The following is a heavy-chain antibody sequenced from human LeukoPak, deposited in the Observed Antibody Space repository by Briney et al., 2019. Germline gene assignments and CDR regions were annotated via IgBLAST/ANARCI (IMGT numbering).Heavy chain of an antibody. D-gene: IGHD2-2*01. CDR1: GGSFSGYY. V-gene: IGHV4-34*01. CDR2: IYHTGSA. CDR3: ARYCTSTTCILRGFDY. Sequence: PSETPSLTCAVYGGSFSGYYWGWIRQPPGKGLEWIANIYHTGSAHYNPSLKSRVTISVDTSKNQFSLKLSSVTAADTAVYYCARYCTSTTCILRGFDYWGQGTLVTVSS. J-gene: IGHJ4*02.